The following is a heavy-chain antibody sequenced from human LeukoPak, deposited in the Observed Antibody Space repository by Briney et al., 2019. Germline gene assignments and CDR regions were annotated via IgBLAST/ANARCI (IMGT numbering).Heavy chain of an antibody. CDR2: IYPGDSDT. D-gene: IGHD3-16*01. CDR3: ARLGPGGSAYYYYYMDV. V-gene: IGHV5-51*03. CDR1: GYSFTSYW. Sequence: NTGESLKISCKGSGYSFTSYWIGWVRQMPGKGLEWMRIIYPGDSDTIYSPSFQGQVTISADKSISTAYLQWSSLKASDTAMYYCARLGPGGSAYYYYYMDVWGKGTTVTVSS. J-gene: IGHJ6*03.